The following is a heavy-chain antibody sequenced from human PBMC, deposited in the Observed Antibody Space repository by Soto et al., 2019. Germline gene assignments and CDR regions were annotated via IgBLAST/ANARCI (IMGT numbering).Heavy chain of an antibody. CDR1: GFSFSDAW. CDR2: VKSEAEGGTT. Sequence: EVQLVESGGGLVKPGGSLRLSCAASGFSFSDAWMSWVRQAPGKGLEWVGRVKSEAEGGTTNYAAAVNGRFFVSRDDLKNKLYLEMNDLTIEDAGVYFGTTRGGHWGQGALVTVSA. V-gene: IGHV3-15*06. CDR3: TTRGGH. J-gene: IGHJ4*02.